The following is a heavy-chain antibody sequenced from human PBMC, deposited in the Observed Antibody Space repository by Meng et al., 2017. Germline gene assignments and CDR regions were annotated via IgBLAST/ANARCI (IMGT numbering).Heavy chain of an antibody. CDR2: IIPIFGTA. J-gene: IGHJ5*02. D-gene: IGHD4-17*01. CDR1: GGAFRSYA. Sequence: QGRLREVGGEVEEAGSSVKVPCRVSGGAFRSYAISWVRQAPGQGLEWMGGIIPIFGTANYAQKFQGRVTITADESTSTAYMELSSLRSEDTAVYYCARDYGDYAWIAKRWFDPWGQGTLVTVSS. V-gene: IGHV1-69*01. CDR3: ARDYGDYAWIAKRWFDP.